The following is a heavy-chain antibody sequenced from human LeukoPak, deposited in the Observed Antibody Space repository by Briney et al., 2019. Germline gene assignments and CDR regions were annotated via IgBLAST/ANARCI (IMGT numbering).Heavy chain of an antibody. D-gene: IGHD3-22*01. CDR1: GASISSSY. CDR2: ISYTGST. J-gene: IGHJ2*01. V-gene: IGHV4-59*01. Sequence: SETLSLTCTVSGASISSSYRSWIRQPPGQGLEWIGYISYTGSTNYNPSLKSRVALSVETSKNQFSLELSSVTAADTAVYYCARDPDYYDSSCSSGYFDLWGRGTLVTVSS. CDR3: ARDPDYYDSSCSSGYFDL.